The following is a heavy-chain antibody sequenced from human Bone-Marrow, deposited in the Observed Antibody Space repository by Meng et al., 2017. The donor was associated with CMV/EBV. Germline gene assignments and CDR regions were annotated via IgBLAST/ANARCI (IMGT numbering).Heavy chain of an antibody. D-gene: IGHD6-13*01. J-gene: IGHJ4*02. V-gene: IGHV1-69*05. CDR2: IIPTFGKI. CDR3: ARENPAAALNY. Sequence: SCKASGSTFSNHGISWVRQAPGQGLEWMGGIIPTFGKINSAQRFQGRVTFTTDESATTAYMELSSLRFDDTAIYYCARENPAAALNYWGQGTLVTVSS. CDR1: GSTFSNHG.